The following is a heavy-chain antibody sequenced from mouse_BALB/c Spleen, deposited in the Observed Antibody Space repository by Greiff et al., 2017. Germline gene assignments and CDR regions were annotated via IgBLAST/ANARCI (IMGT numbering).Heavy chain of an antibody. Sequence: EVKLMESGGGLVKPGGSLKLSCAASGFTFSSYAMSWVRQSPEKRLEWVAEISSGGSYTYYPDTVTGRFTISRDNAKNTLYLEMSSLRSEDTAMYYCARGWDDSYGFDYWGQGTTLTVSS. CDR2: ISSGGSYT. V-gene: IGHV5-9-4*01. CDR3: ARGWDDSYGFDY. CDR1: GFTFSSYA. J-gene: IGHJ2*01. D-gene: IGHD2-3*01.